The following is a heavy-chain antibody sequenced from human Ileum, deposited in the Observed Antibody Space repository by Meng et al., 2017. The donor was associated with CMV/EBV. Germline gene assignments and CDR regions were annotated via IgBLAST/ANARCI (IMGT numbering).Heavy chain of an antibody. Sequence: ASSGDSVSSNSASWNWIRQSPSRGLEWLGRTYYRSKWYNEYAMSVKSRITIIPDTSKNQFSLQLNSVTPEDTAVYYCARERGGSWDYWGQGTLVTVSS. J-gene: IGHJ4*02. CDR3: ARERGGSWDY. D-gene: IGHD3-10*01. CDR2: TYYRSKWYN. CDR1: GDSVSSNSAS. V-gene: IGHV6-1*01.